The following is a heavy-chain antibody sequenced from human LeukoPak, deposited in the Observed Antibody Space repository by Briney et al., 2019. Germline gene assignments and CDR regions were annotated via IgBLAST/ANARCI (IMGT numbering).Heavy chain of an antibody. CDR2: ISGGGGST. Sequence: PGGSLRLSCAASGFTFNNYAMSWVRQAPGKGLEWVSVISGGGGSTYYADSVKGRFTISRDNSKNTLYLQMNSLRAEDTAVYYCAKVEYSGWPNYYYYYVDVWGKGTTVTVSS. V-gene: IGHV3-23*01. D-gene: IGHD6-25*01. CDR1: GFTFNNYA. CDR3: AKVEYSGWPNYYYYYVDV. J-gene: IGHJ6*03.